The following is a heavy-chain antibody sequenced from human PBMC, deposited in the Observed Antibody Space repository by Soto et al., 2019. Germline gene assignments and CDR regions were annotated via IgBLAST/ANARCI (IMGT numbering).Heavy chain of an antibody. Sequence: GGSLRLSCAASGFTFGVHAMSWVRQAPGRGLEWVSGISYTGSDTFYADSVKGRFTISRDNSRNIVVLHMSGLRADDTAVYYCARGIRSSIHTYDYWGQGTLVTVSS. CDR3: ARGIRSSIHTYDY. CDR2: ISYTGSDT. J-gene: IGHJ4*02. CDR1: GFTFGVHA. V-gene: IGHV3-23*01. D-gene: IGHD2-2*02.